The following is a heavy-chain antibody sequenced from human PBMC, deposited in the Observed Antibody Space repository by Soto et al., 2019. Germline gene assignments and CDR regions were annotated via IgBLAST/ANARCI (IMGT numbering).Heavy chain of an antibody. Sequence: PSETLSLTCTVSGGSISSGGYYWSWIRQHPGKGLKWIGYIYYSGSTYYNPSLKSRVTISVDTSKNQFSLKLSSVTAADTAVYYCASGQYSSSLYNWFDPWGQGTPVTVSS. J-gene: IGHJ5*02. D-gene: IGHD6-6*01. CDR2: IYYSGST. V-gene: IGHV4-31*03. CDR3: ASGQYSSSLYNWFDP. CDR1: GGSISSGGYY.